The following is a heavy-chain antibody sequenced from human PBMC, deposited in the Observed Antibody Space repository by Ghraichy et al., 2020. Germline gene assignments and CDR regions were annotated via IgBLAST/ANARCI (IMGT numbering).Heavy chain of an antibody. CDR3: AKAWGFCSGGTCPSYKWFDP. Sequence: GGSQRLSCAASGFTFSSYEMTWVRQAPGKGLEWVSTISGGGGNTYYGDSVKGRFTVSRDNSHNTMSLQMNSLRAEDTALYYCAKAWGFCSGGTCPSYKWFDPWGPGTLVTVSS. CDR2: ISGGGGNT. V-gene: IGHV3-23*01. D-gene: IGHD2-15*01. J-gene: IGHJ5*02. CDR1: GFTFSSYE.